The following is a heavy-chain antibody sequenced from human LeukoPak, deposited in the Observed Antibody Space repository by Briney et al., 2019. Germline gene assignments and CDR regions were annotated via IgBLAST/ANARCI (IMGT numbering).Heavy chain of an antibody. V-gene: IGHV3-30-3*01. CDR3: AREFSY. J-gene: IGHJ4*02. Sequence: PGRSLRLSCAASGFTFSSYAMHWVRQAPGKGLEWVAVISYDGSNKYYADSVKGRFTISRDNSKNTLYLKMNSLRAEDTAVYYCAREFSYWGQGTLVTVSS. CDR2: ISYDGSNK. CDR1: GFTFSSYA.